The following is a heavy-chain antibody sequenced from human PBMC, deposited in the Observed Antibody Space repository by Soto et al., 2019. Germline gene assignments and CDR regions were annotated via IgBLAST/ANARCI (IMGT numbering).Heavy chain of an antibody. Sequence: QVQLVQSGAEVKKPGASVKVSCKASGYTFTSYDINWVRQATGQGLEWMGWMNPNSGNTGYAQKFQGRVTMTRNTSISTAYRELSSLSSEDTAVYYWAGAIMGGQHLPRWGQGPLSTVSS. D-gene: IGHD3-16*01. CDR3: AGAIMGGQHLPR. V-gene: IGHV1-8*01. CDR1: GYTFTSYD. J-gene: IGHJ4*02. CDR2: MNPNSGNT.